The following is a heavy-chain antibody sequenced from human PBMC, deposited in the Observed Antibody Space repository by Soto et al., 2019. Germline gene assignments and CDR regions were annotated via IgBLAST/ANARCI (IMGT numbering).Heavy chain of an antibody. CDR2: ISGGGDRT. J-gene: IGHJ2*01. CDR1: GFTFINYA. V-gene: IGHV3-23*01. CDR3: ARKVLGSPSRPDWWYFEL. D-gene: IGHD2-21*01. Sequence: EVQLLESGGGLVQPGGSLRLSCVGSGFTFINYAMNWVRQTPGKGLEWVSTISGGGDRTYDADTVKGRFPISRDNSTNTVNLQMNSLRADDTAVYYCARKVLGSPSRPDWWYFELWGRGTLVTVSS.